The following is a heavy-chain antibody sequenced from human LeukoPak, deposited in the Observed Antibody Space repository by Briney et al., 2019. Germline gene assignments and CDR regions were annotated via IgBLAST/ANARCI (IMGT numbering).Heavy chain of an antibody. V-gene: IGHV4-38-2*02. CDR2: IYYSGST. CDR3: ATSQGRGYDYYYYYYMDV. Sequence: SETLSLTCTVSGYSISTGYYWDWIRRPPGKGLEWIGYIYYSGSTYYNPSLKSRVTISVDTSKNQFSLKLSSVTAADTAVYYCATSQGRGYDYYYYYYMDVWGKGTTVTVSS. CDR1: GYSISTGYY. J-gene: IGHJ6*03. D-gene: IGHD6-25*01.